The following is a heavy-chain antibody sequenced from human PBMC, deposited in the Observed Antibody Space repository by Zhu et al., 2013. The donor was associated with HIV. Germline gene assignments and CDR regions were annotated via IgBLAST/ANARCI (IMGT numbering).Heavy chain of an antibody. CDR3: ARGRRWELAGGMDV. CDR1: GYTFSSYD. CDR2: MNPKSGNT. D-gene: IGHD1-7*01. Sequence: QVQLVRSGAEVKKAGASVKVSCKASGYTFSSYDINWVRQATGQGLELMGWMNPKSGNTGNVQKVQGRVTMTRNTSISTAYMELSSLRSEDTAVYYCARGRRWELAGGMDVWGQGTTVIVSS. V-gene: IGHV1-8*01. J-gene: IGHJ6*02.